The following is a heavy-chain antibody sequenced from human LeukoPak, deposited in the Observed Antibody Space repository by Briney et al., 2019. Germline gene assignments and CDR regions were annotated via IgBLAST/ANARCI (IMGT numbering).Heavy chain of an antibody. Sequence: GGSLRLSCAASGFTLSSYVMHWVRQAPGKGLEWVAVISYDGSNEYYSDSVKGRFTISRDHSKNTLYLQMNSLRAEDTAVYYCAKDLNFDYWGQGTLVTVSS. CDR1: GFTLSSYV. CDR3: AKDLNFDY. J-gene: IGHJ4*02. CDR2: ISYDGSNE. V-gene: IGHV3-30*04.